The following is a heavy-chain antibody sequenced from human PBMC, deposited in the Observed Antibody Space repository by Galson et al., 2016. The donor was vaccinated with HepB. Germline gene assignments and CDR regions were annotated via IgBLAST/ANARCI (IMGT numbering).Heavy chain of an antibody. J-gene: IGHJ4*02. Sequence: SLRLSCAASGFTFSDYYMNWIRQAPGKGLEWVALISNDGSIQIYTDSVKGRFTITRENSKTMLYLQMNNLTAEDTAIYFCSRSRTVGRGPSGVFEHWGQGTLVTVSS. V-gene: IGHV3-30*10. D-gene: IGHD1-26*01. CDR3: SRSRTVGRGPSGVFEH. CDR1: GFTFSDYY. CDR2: ISNDGSIQ.